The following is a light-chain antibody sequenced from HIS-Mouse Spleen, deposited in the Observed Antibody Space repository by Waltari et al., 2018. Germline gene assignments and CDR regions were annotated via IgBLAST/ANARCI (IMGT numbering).Light chain of an antibody. Sequence: SYVLTQPPSVSVAPGKTARITCGGNNIGSKSVHWYQQKPGQAPVLVVYEDSDRPSGIPERFSGSNSGNTATLTISRVEAGDEADYYCQVWDSSSDHHWVFGGGTKLTVL. CDR2: EDS. CDR3: QVWDSSSDHHWV. V-gene: IGLV3-21*03. J-gene: IGLJ3*02. CDR1: NIGSKS.